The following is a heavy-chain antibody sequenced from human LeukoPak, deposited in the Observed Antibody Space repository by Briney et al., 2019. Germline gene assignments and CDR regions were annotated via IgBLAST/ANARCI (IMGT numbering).Heavy chain of an antibody. CDR1: GFTFSSYA. V-gene: IGHV3-23*01. J-gene: IGHJ4*02. CDR2: ISGSGGST. Sequence: GGSLRLSCAASGFTFSSYAMSWVRQAPGKGLEWVSAISGSGGSTYYADSVKGRFTISRDNSKNTLYLQMNSLRAEDTAVYYCAKSPIRGELPYYFDYWGQGTLVTVSS. CDR3: AKSPIRGELPYYFDY. D-gene: IGHD1-26*01.